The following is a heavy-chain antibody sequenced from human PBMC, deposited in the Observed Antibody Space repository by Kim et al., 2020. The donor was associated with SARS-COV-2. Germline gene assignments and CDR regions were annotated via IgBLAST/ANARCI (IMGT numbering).Heavy chain of an antibody. J-gene: IGHJ4*02. CDR2: IYYSGST. D-gene: IGHD6-6*01. V-gene: IGHV4-39*01. Sequence: SETLSLTCTVSGGSISSSSYYWGWIRQPPGKGLEWIGSIYYSGSTYYNSSLKSRVTISVDTSKNQFSLKLSSVTAADTAVYYCARSSIAARDFDYWGQGTLVTVST. CDR3: ARSSIAARDFDY. CDR1: GGSISSSSYY.